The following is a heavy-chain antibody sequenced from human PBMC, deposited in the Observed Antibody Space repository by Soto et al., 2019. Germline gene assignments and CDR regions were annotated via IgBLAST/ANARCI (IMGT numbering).Heavy chain of an antibody. CDR2: ISAYNGNT. D-gene: IGHD3-9*01. CDR1: GYTFTSYG. Sequence: ASVKVSCKASGYTFTSYGISWVRQAPGQGLEWMGWISAYNGNTNYAQKLQGRVTMTTDTSTSTAYMELRSLRSDDTAVYYCARVNYDILTGYSNPYYFDYWGQGTLVTVSS. V-gene: IGHV1-18*01. CDR3: ARVNYDILTGYSNPYYFDY. J-gene: IGHJ4*02.